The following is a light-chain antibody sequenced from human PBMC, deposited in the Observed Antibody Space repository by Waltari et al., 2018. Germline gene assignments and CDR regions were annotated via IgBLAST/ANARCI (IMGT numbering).Light chain of an antibody. V-gene: IGKV1-39*01. CDR3: QRSNSPPYT. CDR1: QTISRS. Sequence: DIQMTQSPSSLSASVGDRVTITCRASQTISRSLNWFQQKPGKAPKLLIFGASSLQSGVPSRLHGSVSGTDFTLTITSLQSEDFAAYYCQRSNSPPYTFGQGTKLEIK. J-gene: IGKJ2*01. CDR2: GAS.